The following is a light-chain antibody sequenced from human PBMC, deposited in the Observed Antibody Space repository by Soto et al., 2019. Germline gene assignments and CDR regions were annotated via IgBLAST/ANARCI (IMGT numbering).Light chain of an antibody. Sequence: QSVLTQPPSASATPGQRVTISCSGSSSNIGSNTVNWYQQLPGTAPKLLIYKSNQRPSGVPDRFSGSKSGTSASLAISGLQSEDEADYYCSSYTGSNIVFGGGTKLTVL. CDR2: KSN. CDR1: SSNIGSNT. J-gene: IGLJ3*02. CDR3: SSYTGSNIV. V-gene: IGLV1-44*01.